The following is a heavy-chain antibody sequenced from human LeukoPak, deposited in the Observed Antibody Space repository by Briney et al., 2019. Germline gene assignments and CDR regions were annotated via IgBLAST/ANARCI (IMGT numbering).Heavy chain of an antibody. Sequence: GGSLRLSCAASGFTVSSNYMSWVRQAPGKGLEWVSVIYSGGSTYYADSVKGRFTISRDNSKNTLYLQINSLRAEDTAVYYCARGLAYYYDSSGYYTPFFDYWGQGTLVTVSS. J-gene: IGHJ4*02. CDR1: GFTVSSNY. CDR2: IYSGGST. CDR3: ARGLAYYYDSSGYYTPFFDY. V-gene: IGHV3-53*01. D-gene: IGHD3-22*01.